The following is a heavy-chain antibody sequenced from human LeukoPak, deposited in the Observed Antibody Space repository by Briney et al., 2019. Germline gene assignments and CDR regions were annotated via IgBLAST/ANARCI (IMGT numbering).Heavy chain of an antibody. V-gene: IGHV3-23*01. CDR1: GFIFSNYA. CDR3: AKDDEVSCSSTSCYKWFDP. Sequence: GGSLRLSCAASGFIFSNYAMSWVRQAPGKGLEWVSSISGSGGNTYYADSVKGRFTISRDNSKNTLYLQMNSLRAEDTAVYYCAKDDEVSCSSTSCYKWFDPWGQGTLVTVSS. J-gene: IGHJ5*02. D-gene: IGHD2-2*02. CDR2: ISGSGGNT.